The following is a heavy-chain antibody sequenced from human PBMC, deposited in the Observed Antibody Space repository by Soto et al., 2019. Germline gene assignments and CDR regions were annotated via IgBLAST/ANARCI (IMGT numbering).Heavy chain of an antibody. CDR3: ARGGREYGSSWYLARFDP. Sequence: QVQLQESGPGLVKPSQTLSLTCTVSGGSISSGDYYWSWIRQPPGKGLEWIGYIYYRGSTYYNPPLKSRVTISVDTSKNQFSLKLSSVTAADTAVYYCARGGREYGSSWYLARFDPWGQGTLVTVSS. V-gene: IGHV4-30-4*01. CDR2: IYYRGST. CDR1: GGSISSGDYY. D-gene: IGHD6-13*01. J-gene: IGHJ5*02.